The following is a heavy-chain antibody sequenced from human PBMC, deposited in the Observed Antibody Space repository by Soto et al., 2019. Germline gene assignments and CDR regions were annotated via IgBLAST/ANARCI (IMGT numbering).Heavy chain of an antibody. CDR3: ARQHYYDSSGYYGWFDP. D-gene: IGHD3-22*01. CDR1: GYSFTSYW. J-gene: IGHJ5*02. CDR2: IYPGDSDT. Sequence: GESLKISCKGSGYSFTSYWIGWVRQMPGKGLEWMGIIYPGDSDTRYSPSFQGQVTISADKSISTAYLQWSSLKASDTAMYYCARQHYYDSSGYYGWFDPWGQGTLVTVPQ. V-gene: IGHV5-51*01.